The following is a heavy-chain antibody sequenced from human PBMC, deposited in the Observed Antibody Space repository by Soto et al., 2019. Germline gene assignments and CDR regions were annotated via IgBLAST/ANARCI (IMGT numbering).Heavy chain of an antibody. Sequence: QVQLVQSGAEEKKPGASVKVSCKASGFSFTSYAMHWVRQATGQGLEWMGWINAGNGNTKYSQKFQGRVTITRDTSASTAYMELSSLRSEDTAVYYCARAVAVPADFDYWGQGTLVTVSS. CDR1: GFSFTSYA. CDR2: INAGNGNT. D-gene: IGHD6-19*01. CDR3: ARAVAVPADFDY. J-gene: IGHJ4*02. V-gene: IGHV1-3*05.